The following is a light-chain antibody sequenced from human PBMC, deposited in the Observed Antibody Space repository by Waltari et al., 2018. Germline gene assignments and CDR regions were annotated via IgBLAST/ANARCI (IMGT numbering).Light chain of an antibody. J-gene: IGKJ1*01. CDR1: PSIASSY. CDR3: QHYGTSRT. V-gene: IGKV3-20*01. CDR2: SAS. Sequence: IVLTQSPGTLSWSPGERATLSCRASPSIASSYLAWYQQRPGQAPRLLIYSASNRASGVPDRFSGSGSRTDFTLTISRLEPEDFALYYCQHYGTSRTFGQGSKVEMK.